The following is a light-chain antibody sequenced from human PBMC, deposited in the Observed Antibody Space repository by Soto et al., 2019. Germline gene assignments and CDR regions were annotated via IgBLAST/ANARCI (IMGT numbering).Light chain of an antibody. J-gene: IGKJ1*01. Sequence: EIVMTQSPATLSVSPGERATFSCRASQSVSSNLAWYQQKPGQAPRLLIYGASTRATGIPARFSGSGSGTEFTLTISSLRSEDFAVYYCQQYNNWPPWTFGQGTKVEIK. CDR1: QSVSSN. V-gene: IGKV3-15*01. CDR2: GAS. CDR3: QQYNNWPPWT.